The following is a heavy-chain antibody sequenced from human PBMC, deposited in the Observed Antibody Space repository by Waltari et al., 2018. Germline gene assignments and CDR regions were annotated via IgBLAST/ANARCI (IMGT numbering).Heavy chain of an antibody. CDR1: GFIFMSSA. V-gene: IGHV3-23*04. J-gene: IGHJ2*01. Sequence: EVQLVESGGCLVQPGGSLRLSCAAYGFIFMSSALLWVRQAPGRGLELVSSISGSDGRTNYAYSAKGRFTISRDNVKNTLFLQMNSLRADDAAVYYCAKDLGGFSGSHWYFDLWGRGTLVTVSS. CDR3: AKDLGGFSGSHWYFDL. CDR2: ISGSDGRT. D-gene: IGHD5-12*01.